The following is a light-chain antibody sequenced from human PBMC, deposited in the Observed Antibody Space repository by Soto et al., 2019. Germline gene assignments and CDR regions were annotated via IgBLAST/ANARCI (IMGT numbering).Light chain of an antibody. J-gene: IGKJ1*01. V-gene: IGKV1-5*01. CDR1: QSISNW. CDR3: QQYNSYS. Sequence: MQVAQSPSTLSASVGNRVTITCRASQSISNWLAWYQQKPGTAPKVLIYHASNLQSGVPSRFSGSGSGTEFTLTISSLQPDDFATYYCQQYNSYSFGQGTKVDIK. CDR2: HAS.